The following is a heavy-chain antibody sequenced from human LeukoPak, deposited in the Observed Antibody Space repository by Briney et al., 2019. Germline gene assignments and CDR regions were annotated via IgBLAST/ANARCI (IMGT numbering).Heavy chain of an antibody. CDR1: GGSVSSSKW. D-gene: IGHD3-22*01. V-gene: IGHV4-4*02. CDR2: VYHDGGT. Sequence: LETLSLTCVVSGGSVSSSKWWSWVRQPPGKGLEWIGQVYHDGGTKYNPSLKSRVTILVDKSKNQFSLKLSSVTAADTAVYYCARPHYYDSSGYYLDAFDIWGQGTMVTVSS. CDR3: ARPHYYDSSGYYLDAFDI. J-gene: IGHJ3*02.